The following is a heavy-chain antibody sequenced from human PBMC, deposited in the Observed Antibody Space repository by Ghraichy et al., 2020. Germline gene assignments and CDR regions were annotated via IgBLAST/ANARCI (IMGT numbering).Heavy chain of an antibody. CDR2: IIPIFGTA. D-gene: IGHD4-17*01. J-gene: IGHJ6*02. CDR3: ASTRYDYGDYDYYYYGMDV. V-gene: IGHV1-69*06. Sequence: SVKVSCKASGGTFSSYAISWVRQAPGQGLEWMGGIIPIFGTANYAQKFQGRVTITADKSTSTAYMELSSLRSEDTAVYYCASTRYDYGDYDYYYYGMDVWGQGTTVTVSS. CDR1: GGTFSSYA.